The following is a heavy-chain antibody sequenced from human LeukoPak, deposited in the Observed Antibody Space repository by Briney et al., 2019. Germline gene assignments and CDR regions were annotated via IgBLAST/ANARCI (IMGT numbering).Heavy chain of an antibody. J-gene: IGHJ4*02. Sequence: GGSLRLSCVASGFTFSSYWMTWVRQAPGKGLEWVANIKTDGSLIYYVDSVKGRFTISRDNAKNSLYLQMNSLRVEDAAVYYCARDLNWETYWGQGTLVSVSS. CDR2: IKTDGSLI. D-gene: IGHD7-27*01. CDR3: ARDLNWETY. V-gene: IGHV3-7*01. CDR1: GFTFSSYW.